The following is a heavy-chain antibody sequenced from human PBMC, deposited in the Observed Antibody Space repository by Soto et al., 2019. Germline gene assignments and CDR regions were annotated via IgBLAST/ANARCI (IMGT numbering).Heavy chain of an antibody. CDR2: ISPYNGNT. V-gene: IGHV1-18*01. J-gene: IGHJ4*02. Sequence: GASVKVSCKASGYTFSRYGINWVRQAPGQGLEWMGWISPYNGNTNYAQKLQGRVIMTTDTSTSTAYMELRSLRSDDTAVYYCARDSSPKSEDYWGQGTLVTVSS. CDR3: ARDSSPKSEDY. CDR1: GYTFSRYG.